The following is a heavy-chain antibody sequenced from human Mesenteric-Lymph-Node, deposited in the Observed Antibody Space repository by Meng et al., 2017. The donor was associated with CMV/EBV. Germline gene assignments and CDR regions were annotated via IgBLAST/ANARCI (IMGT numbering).Heavy chain of an antibody. J-gene: IGHJ4*02. V-gene: IGHV4-59*01. CDR1: GGSISSYY. Sequence: LTCTVSGGSISSYYWSWIRQPPGKGLEWIGYIYYSGSTNYNPSLKSRVTISVDTSKNQFSLKLSSVTAADTAVYYCARDLGATTFSDYWGQGTLVTVSS. CDR2: IYYSGST. D-gene: IGHD1-26*01. CDR3: ARDLGATTFSDY.